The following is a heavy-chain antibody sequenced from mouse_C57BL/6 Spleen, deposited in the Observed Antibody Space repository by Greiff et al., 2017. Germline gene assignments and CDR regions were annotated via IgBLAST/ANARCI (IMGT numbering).Heavy chain of an antibody. D-gene: IGHD2-3*01. CDR3: TPYDGYFDY. J-gene: IGHJ2*01. Sequence: VQLQQSGAELVRPGASVKLSCTASGFNIKDDYMHWVKQRPEQGLEWIGWIDPENGDTEYASKFQGKATITADPSSNTAYLQLSSLTSEDTAVYYCTPYDGYFDYWGQGTTLTVSS. V-gene: IGHV14-4*01. CDR2: IDPENGDT. CDR1: GFNIKDDY.